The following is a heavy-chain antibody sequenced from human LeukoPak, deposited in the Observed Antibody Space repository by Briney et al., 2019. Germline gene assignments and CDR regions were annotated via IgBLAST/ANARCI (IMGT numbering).Heavy chain of an antibody. Sequence: SETLSLTCTVSGGSISSYYWSWIRQPPGKALEWIGNIDSRGSTNSGPSLKSRVTISVDTSKNQFSLKLTAVTAADTAVYYCARDGTIVEGSLFDSWGQGKLVTVSS. CDR3: ARDGTIVEGSLFDS. D-gene: IGHD3-3*01. CDR1: GGSISSYY. J-gene: IGHJ4*02. CDR2: IDSRGST. V-gene: IGHV4-59*01.